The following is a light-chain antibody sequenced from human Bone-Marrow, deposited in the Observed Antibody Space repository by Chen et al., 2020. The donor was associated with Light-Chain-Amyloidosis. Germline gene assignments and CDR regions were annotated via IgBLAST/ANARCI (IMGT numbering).Light chain of an antibody. J-gene: IGLJ3*02. V-gene: IGLV1-44*01. CDR1: SSNIGSNT. CDR2: TNN. Sequence: QSVLTQPPSASVTPGQRVTISCSGSSSNIGSNTANWYPQLPGTAPKSLIYTNNQRPSGFPDRFAGSKSGTSASLAISGLESEDEAEYYCAAWDDSLNAWVFGGGTKLTVL. CDR3: AAWDDSLNAWV.